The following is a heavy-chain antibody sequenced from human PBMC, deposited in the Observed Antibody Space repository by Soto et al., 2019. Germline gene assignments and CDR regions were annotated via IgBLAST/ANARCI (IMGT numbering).Heavy chain of an antibody. CDR1: GYTFTSYG. D-gene: IGHD3-22*01. CDR3: ARDGYYDSSGYRSDFDY. J-gene: IGHJ4*02. Sequence: QVQLVQSGAEVKKPVASVKVSCKASGYTFTSYGISWVRQAPGQGLEWMEWISAYNGNTNYAQKLQGRVTMTPDTSTSTAYMELSSLRSDDTAVYYCARDGYYDSSGYRSDFDYWGQATLVTVSS. CDR2: ISAYNGNT. V-gene: IGHV1-18*01.